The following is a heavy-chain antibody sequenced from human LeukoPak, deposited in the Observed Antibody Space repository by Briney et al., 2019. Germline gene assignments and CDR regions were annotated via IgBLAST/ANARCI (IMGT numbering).Heavy chain of an antibody. J-gene: IGHJ4*02. Sequence: GESLRLSCTASGFTFGDYAVTWVRQAPGKGLEWVGFIRSKAYGGTTEYAASVKGRFTISRDDSKSIAYLQMNSLKPEDTAVYYCCRGLRGLDYWGQGTLVTVSS. D-gene: IGHD2-21*01. CDR2: IRSKAYGGTT. CDR3: CRGLRGLDY. V-gene: IGHV3-49*04. CDR1: GFTFGDYA.